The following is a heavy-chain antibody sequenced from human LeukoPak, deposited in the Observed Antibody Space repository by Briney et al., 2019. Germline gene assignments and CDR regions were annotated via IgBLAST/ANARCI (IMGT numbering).Heavy chain of an antibody. V-gene: IGHV4-59*01. CDR1: GDSIRTNF. D-gene: IGHD1-1*01. Sequence: SETLSLTCTVSGDSIRTNFWSWVRQPPGKGLEWIGYIYYSGDTSYNPSLKGRVTISIDSSKNQFSLRLNSVTAADTAVYYCARKEGTHWGQGTLVTVSS. CDR3: ARKEGTH. CDR2: IYYSGDT. J-gene: IGHJ4*02.